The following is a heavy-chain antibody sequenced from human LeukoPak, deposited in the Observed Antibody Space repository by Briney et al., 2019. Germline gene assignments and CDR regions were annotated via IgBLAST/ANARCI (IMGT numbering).Heavy chain of an antibody. CDR1: GGSFSGYY. Sequence: SETLSLTCAVYGGSFSGYYWSWIRQPPGKGLEWIGEINHSGSTNYNPSLKSRVTISVDTSKNQFSLKLSSVTAADTAVYYCARGRVARPDLPIDYWGQGTLVTVSS. D-gene: IGHD6-6*01. J-gene: IGHJ4*02. CDR3: ARGRVARPDLPIDY. CDR2: INHSGST. V-gene: IGHV4-34*01.